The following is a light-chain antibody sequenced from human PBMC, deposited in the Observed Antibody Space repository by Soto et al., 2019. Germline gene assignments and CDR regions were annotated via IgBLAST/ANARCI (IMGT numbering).Light chain of an antibody. CDR2: GAS. Sequence: EIKLSQSPGTLSLYPEEIATLSCRASQSVSNNYLAWYQQKPGQAPRLLIYGASNRATGIPDRFSGSGSGTEFTLTISSLQPDDFATYYCQQYNSYSGTFGQGTKVDI. V-gene: IGKV3-20*01. CDR3: QQYNSYSGT. CDR1: QSVSNNY. J-gene: IGKJ1*01.